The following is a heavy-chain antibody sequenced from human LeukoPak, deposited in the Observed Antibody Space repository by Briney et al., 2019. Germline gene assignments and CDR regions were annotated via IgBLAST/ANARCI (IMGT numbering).Heavy chain of an antibody. CDR1: GYTFTSYG. D-gene: IGHD6-13*01. V-gene: IGHV1-18*01. J-gene: IGHJ5*02. Sequence: ASVKVSCKASGYTFTSYGISWVRQAPGPGLEWMGWISAYNGNTKYAQKLQGRVTMTTYTSTRTAYMELRSLRSDDTAVYYCARAGYSSSWYVDYWFDPWGQGTLVTVSS. CDR3: ARAGYSSSWYVDYWFDP. CDR2: ISAYNGNT.